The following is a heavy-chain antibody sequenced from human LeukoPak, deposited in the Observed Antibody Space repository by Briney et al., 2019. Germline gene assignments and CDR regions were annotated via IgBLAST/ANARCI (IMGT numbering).Heavy chain of an antibody. CDR3: ARASLAVAGISPRTYYYYYMDV. Sequence: SETLSLTCTVSGGSISNYYWSWIRQPPGKGLEWIGYIHYSGSTNYNPSLKSRVTISVDTSKNQFSLKLNSVTAADTAVYYCARASLAVAGISPRTYYYYYMDVWGKGTTVTVSS. V-gene: IGHV4-59*01. D-gene: IGHD6-19*01. CDR2: IHYSGST. CDR1: GGSISNYY. J-gene: IGHJ6*03.